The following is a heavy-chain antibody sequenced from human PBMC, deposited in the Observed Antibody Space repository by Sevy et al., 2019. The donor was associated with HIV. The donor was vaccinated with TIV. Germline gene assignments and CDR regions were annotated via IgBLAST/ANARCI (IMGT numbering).Heavy chain of an antibody. V-gene: IGHV3-33*01. CDR1: GFYFG. CDR2: IWYDGINK. D-gene: IGHD3-22*01. J-gene: IGHJ4*02. Sequence: GGSLRLSCTASGFYFGIHWVRQAPGKGLEWVALIWYDGINKDYADSVKGRFTISRDNSKNTVFLQMNSLRAEDTGMYHCARWGNSSGIDYWGQGTLVTVSS. CDR3: ARWGNSSGIDY.